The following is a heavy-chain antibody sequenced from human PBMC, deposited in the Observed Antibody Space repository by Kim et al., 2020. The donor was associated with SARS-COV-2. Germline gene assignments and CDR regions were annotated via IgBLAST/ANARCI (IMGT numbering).Heavy chain of an antibody. CDR2: INHSGST. V-gene: IGHV4-34*01. D-gene: IGHD1-26*01. CDR3: ARGPRRSGSYSRFEY. CDR1: GGSFSGYY. Sequence: SETLSLTCAVYGGSFSGYYWSWIRQPPGKGLEWIGEINHSGSTNYNPSLKSRVTISVDTSKNQFSLKLSSVTAADTAVYYCARGPRRSGSYSRFEYWGQGSLVAVSS. J-gene: IGHJ4*02.